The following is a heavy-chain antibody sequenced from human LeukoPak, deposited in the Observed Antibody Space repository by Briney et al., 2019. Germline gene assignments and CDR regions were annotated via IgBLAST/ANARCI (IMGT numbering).Heavy chain of an antibody. CDR1: GFTFSSYS. Sequence: PGGSLRLSCAASGFTFSSYSVNWVRQAPGKGLEWVSSISSSSSYIYYADSVKGRFTISRDNAKNSLYLQMNSLRSEDTAVYYCARGNPTNYGDYLYYFDYWGQGTLVTVSS. CDR2: ISSSSSYI. J-gene: IGHJ4*02. D-gene: IGHD4-17*01. V-gene: IGHV3-21*04. CDR3: ARGNPTNYGDYLYYFDY.